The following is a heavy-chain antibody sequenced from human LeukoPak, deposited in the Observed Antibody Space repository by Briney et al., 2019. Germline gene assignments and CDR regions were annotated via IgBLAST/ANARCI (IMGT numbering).Heavy chain of an antibody. J-gene: IGHJ4*02. Sequence: GGSLRLSCAASGFTFSSYWMSWVRQAPGKGLEWVANIKQDGSEKYYVDSVKGRFTISRDNAKNSLYLQMNSLRDEDTAVYYCARDVIQTPRYFDYWGQGTLVTVSS. CDR3: ARDVIQTPRYFDY. CDR1: GFTFSSYW. D-gene: IGHD2/OR15-2a*01. CDR2: IKQDGSEK. V-gene: IGHV3-7*01.